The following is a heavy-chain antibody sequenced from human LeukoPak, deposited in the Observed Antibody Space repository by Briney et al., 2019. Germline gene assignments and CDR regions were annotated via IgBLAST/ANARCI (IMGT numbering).Heavy chain of an antibody. V-gene: IGHV3-23*01. J-gene: IGHJ4*02. CDR3: AKDSSGATNY. CDR2: ISGSGDST. Sequence: GGSLRLSCAASGFTFSSYSMNWVRQAPGKGLEWVSGISGSGDSTYYADSVKGRFTISRDNSKNTLYLQMNSRRAEDTAVYYCAKDSSGATNYWGQGTLVTVSS. CDR1: GFTFSSYS. D-gene: IGHD1-26*01.